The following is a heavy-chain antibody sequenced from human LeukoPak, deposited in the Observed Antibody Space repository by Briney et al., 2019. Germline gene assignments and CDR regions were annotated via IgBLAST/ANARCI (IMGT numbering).Heavy chain of an antibody. CDR1: GFTFSSFA. J-gene: IGHJ4*02. CDR2: IRYDGSDK. CDR3: AKDRGDWKYFDY. V-gene: IGHV3-30*02. Sequence: GGSLRLSCAASGFTFSSFAINWVRQAPGKGLGWVAFIRYDGSDKYYADSVKGRFTISRDNSKNTLYLQMNDLRVEDTAVYYCAKDRGDWKYFDYWGQGTLVTVSS. D-gene: IGHD1-1*01.